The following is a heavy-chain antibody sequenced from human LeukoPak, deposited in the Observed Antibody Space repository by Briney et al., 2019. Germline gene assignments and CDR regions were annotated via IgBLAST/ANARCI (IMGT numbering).Heavy chain of an antibody. CDR3: AKDRGRGIAMVTSYYYYGMDD. J-gene: IGHJ6*02. V-gene: IGHV3-30*18. CDR2: VSSNGRNK. D-gene: IGHD5-18*01. Sequence: PGGSLRLSCAASGFTFSSYAMHWVRQAPGKGLDWVAVVSSNGRNKYHADSVKGRFTISRDNSKNTLYLQMNSLRAEDTAVYYCAKDRGRGIAMVTSYYYYGMDDWGQGTTVTVSS. CDR1: GFTFSSYA.